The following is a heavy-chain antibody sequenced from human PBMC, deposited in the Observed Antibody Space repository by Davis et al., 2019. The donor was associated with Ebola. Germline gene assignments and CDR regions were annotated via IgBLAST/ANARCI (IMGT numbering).Heavy chain of an antibody. CDR1: GYTFTIYG. CDR2: ISAYNGNT. J-gene: IGHJ6*02. D-gene: IGHD3-3*01. CDR3: ARLTYYDFWSGYYYGMDV. V-gene: IGHV1-18*01. Sequence: ASVKVSCKASGYTFTIYGISWVRQAPGQGLEWMGWISAYNGNTNYAQKLQGRVTMTTDTSTSTAYMELRSLRSDDTAVYYCARLTYYDFWSGYYYGMDVWGQGTTVTVSS.